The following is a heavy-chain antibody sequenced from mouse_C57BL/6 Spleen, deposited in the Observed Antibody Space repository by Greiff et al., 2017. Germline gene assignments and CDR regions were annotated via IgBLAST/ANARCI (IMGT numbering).Heavy chain of an antibody. Sequence: EVQLQQSGPELVKPGASVKISCKASGYTFTDYYMNWVKQSHGKSLEWIGDINPNNGGTSYNQKFKGKATLTVDKSSSTAYMELRSLTSEDSAVYYCARGYDYEAYWGQGTLVTVSA. D-gene: IGHD2-4*01. CDR1: GYTFTDYY. J-gene: IGHJ3*01. V-gene: IGHV1-26*01. CDR3: ARGYDYEAY. CDR2: INPNNGGT.